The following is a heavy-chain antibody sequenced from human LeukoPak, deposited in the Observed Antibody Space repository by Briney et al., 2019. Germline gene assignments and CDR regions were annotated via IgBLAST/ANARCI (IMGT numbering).Heavy chain of an antibody. CDR3: AKDMRSGYDSTYYYYYGMDV. J-gene: IGHJ6*02. V-gene: IGHV3-43*01. CDR2: ISWDGGST. CDR1: GFTFDDYT. D-gene: IGHD5-12*01. Sequence: GGSLRLSCAASGFTFDDYTMHWVRQAPGKGLKWVSLISWDGGSTYYADSVKGRFTISRDNSKNSLYLQMNSLRTEDTALYYCAKDMRSGYDSTYYYYYGMDVWGQGTTVTVSS.